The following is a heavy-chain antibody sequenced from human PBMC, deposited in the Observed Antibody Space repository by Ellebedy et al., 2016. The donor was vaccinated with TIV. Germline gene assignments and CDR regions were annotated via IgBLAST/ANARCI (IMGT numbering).Heavy chain of an antibody. CDR3: ARAEDSGRPYYYYGMDV. V-gene: IGHV4-61*01. CDR1: GGSVSSGSYY. CDR2: IYYSGST. D-gene: IGHD1-26*01. Sequence: SETLSLTCTVSGGSVSSGSYYWSWIRQPPGKGLEWIGYIYYSGSTNYNPSLKSRVTISVDTSKNQFSLKLSSVTAADTAVYYCARAEDSGRPYYYYGMDVWGQGTTVTVSS. J-gene: IGHJ6*02.